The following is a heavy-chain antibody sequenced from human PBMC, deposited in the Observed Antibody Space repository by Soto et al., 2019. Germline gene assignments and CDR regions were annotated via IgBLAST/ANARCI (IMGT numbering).Heavy chain of an antibody. V-gene: IGHV1-58*01. CDR3: ARDGSGNWGVRATGYYYGMDV. CDR1: GFTFSTSA. CDR2: IDVGSGNA. D-gene: IGHD7-27*01. Sequence: SVKVSCKTSGFTFSTSAVHWVRQARGHRLQWIGWIDVGSGNANYAQMLQERVTISRDMSTSTAYMELSSLRPEDTAVYYCARDGSGNWGVRATGYYYGMDVWGQ. J-gene: IGHJ6*02.